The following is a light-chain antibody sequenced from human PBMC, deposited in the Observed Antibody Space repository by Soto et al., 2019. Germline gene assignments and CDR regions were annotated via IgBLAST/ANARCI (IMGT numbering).Light chain of an antibody. CDR1: QSVSSN. V-gene: IGKV3-15*01. CDR3: QQYSDWPPT. Sequence: EIVVTQSPATLSVSPGERATLSCRARQSVSSNLAWYQQKPGQAPRLLINGASTRATGIPARFSGSGSGTEFSLTIRSLQSEDFAVYYCQQYSDWPPTFGQGTKVDIK. CDR2: GAS. J-gene: IGKJ1*01.